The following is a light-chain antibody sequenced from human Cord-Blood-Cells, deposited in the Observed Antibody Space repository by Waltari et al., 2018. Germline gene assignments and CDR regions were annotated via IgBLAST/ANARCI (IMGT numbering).Light chain of an antibody. Sequence: QSALTQPASVSGSPGQSITISCTGTSSDVGGYNYVSWYQHHPGKAPKLMIYDVMNRPSGVSNRFSGSKSGNTASLTISGLQAEDDAYYYCSSYTSSSTLGVFGGGTKLTVL. J-gene: IGLJ2*01. CDR3: SSYTSSSTLGV. CDR1: SSDVGGYNY. V-gene: IGLV2-14*03. CDR2: DVM.